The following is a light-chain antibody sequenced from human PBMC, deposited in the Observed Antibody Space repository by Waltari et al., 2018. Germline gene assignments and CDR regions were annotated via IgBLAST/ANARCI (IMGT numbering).Light chain of an antibody. V-gene: IGKV1-39*01. CDR3: QQGYSYPLT. Sequence: DIQTTQSPSSLSASVGDTVTITCQASQGIGNNLNWYQQKVGKAPKLLIYRASSLQSGIPSRFSGSGSGTAFTLTISSLQPEDFATYYCQQGYSYPLTFGGGTKVDIK. CDR1: QGIGNN. J-gene: IGKJ4*01. CDR2: RAS.